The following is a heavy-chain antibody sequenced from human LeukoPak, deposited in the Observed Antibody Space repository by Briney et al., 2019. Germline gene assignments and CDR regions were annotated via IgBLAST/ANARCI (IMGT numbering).Heavy chain of an antibody. V-gene: IGHV4-61*08. D-gene: IGHD2-15*01. CDR1: GGSISSGGYY. CDR2: IYYSGST. Sequence: SETLSLTCTVSGGSISSGGYYWSWIRQPPGKGLEWIGYIYYSGSTNYNPSLKSRVTISVDTSKNQFSLKLSSVTAADTAVYYCARIRLRGRFDPWGQGTLVTVSS. J-gene: IGHJ5*02. CDR3: ARIRLRGRFDP.